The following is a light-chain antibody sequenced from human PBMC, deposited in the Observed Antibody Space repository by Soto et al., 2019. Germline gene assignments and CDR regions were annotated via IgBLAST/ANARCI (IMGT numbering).Light chain of an antibody. V-gene: IGKV3D-15*01. J-gene: IGKJ4*01. CDR1: QSVNNN. CDR3: QQYNHWPPLT. CDR2: RAS. Sequence: EIVLTQSPGTLSLSPGERATLSCRASQSVNNNYLAWYQQKPGQAPRLLIYRASTRATGIPARFSGSGSGTEFTLTISSLQSEDFAVYYCQQYNHWPPLTFGGGTKVDIK.